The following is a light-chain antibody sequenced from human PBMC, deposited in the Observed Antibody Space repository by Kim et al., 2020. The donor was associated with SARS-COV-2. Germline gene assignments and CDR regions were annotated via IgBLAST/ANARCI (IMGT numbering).Light chain of an antibody. Sequence: SYELTQPPSVSVSPGQTASITCSGDKLGDGFASWYQQKPGQSPVLVIFQDTKRPSGIPERFSGSNSGNTATLTISGTQAADEADYYCQAWDSRTACVFGPGTKVTVL. J-gene: IGLJ1*01. V-gene: IGLV3-1*01. CDR1: KLGDGF. CDR3: QAWDSRTACV. CDR2: QDT.